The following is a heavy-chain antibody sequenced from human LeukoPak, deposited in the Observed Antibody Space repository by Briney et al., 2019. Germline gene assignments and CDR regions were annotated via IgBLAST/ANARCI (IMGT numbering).Heavy chain of an antibody. CDR1: GGSISSGGYY. D-gene: IGHD3-9*01. Sequence: NPSETLSLTRTVSGGSISSGGYYWSWIRQHPGKGLEWIGYIYYSGSTYYNPSLKSRVTISVDTSKNQFSLKLSSVTAADTAVYYCARGRYSAGDNWFDPWGQGTLVTVSS. V-gene: IGHV4-31*03. J-gene: IGHJ5*02. CDR2: IYYSGST. CDR3: ARGRYSAGDNWFDP.